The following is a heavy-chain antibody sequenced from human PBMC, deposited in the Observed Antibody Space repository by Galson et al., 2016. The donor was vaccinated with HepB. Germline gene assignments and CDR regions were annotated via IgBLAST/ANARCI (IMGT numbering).Heavy chain of an antibody. D-gene: IGHD3-16*01. J-gene: IGHJ6*04. CDR2: ITYGGST. CDR3: AKWVSFGHSDV. V-gene: IGHV4-39*01. CDR1: GGFISSNNYH. Sequence: SETLSLTCNVSGGFISSNNYHWGWVRQPPGKGLEWIGNITYGGSTLYNPSLEGRVTISLDASNHQFSLTVNSVTATDTAVYFCAKWVSFGHSDVWGKGTTVTVSS.